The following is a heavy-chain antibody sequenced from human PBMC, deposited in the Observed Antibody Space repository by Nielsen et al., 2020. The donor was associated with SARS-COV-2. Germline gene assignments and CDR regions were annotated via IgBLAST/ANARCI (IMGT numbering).Heavy chain of an antibody. D-gene: IGHD6-13*01. CDR2: ISGSSDYI. J-gene: IGHJ5*02. V-gene: IGHV3-21*01. Sequence: GESLKISCAASGFTFSSYTMNWVRQAPGKGLEWVSSISGSSDYIYYADSVRGRFTISRDNAKNLLYLQMNTLRAEDSAVYYCVSSSWYLWGQGTLVTVSS. CDR3: VSSSWYL. CDR1: GFTFSSYT.